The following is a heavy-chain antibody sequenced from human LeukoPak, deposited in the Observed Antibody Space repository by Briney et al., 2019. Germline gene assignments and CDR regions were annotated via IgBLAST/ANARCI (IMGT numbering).Heavy chain of an antibody. J-gene: IGHJ3*02. CDR3: ARAFSSPRYCSSTSCYTGAFDI. D-gene: IGHD2-2*02. V-gene: IGHV1-69*13. CDR2: IIPIFGAA. Sequence: GASVKVSCKASGGTFSSYAISWVRQAPGQGLEWMGGIIPIFGAANYAQKFQGRVAITADESTSTAYMELSSLRSEDTAVYYCARAFSSPRYCSSTSCYTGAFDIWGQRTMVTVSS. CDR1: GGTFSSYA.